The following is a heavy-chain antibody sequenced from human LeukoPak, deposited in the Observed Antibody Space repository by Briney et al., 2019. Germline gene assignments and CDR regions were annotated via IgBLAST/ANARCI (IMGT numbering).Heavy chain of an antibody. V-gene: IGHV1-2*02. CDR1: GYTFTGYY. Sequence: ASVKVSCKASGYTFTGYYMHWVRQPPGQGLEWMGWINPNSGGTNYAQKFQGRVTMTRDTSISTAYMELSSLSSDDTAVYYCARDEGCSGGSCFRVTDYWGQGTLVTVSS. CDR3: ARDEGCSGGSCFRVTDY. D-gene: IGHD2-15*01. CDR2: INPNSGGT. J-gene: IGHJ4*02.